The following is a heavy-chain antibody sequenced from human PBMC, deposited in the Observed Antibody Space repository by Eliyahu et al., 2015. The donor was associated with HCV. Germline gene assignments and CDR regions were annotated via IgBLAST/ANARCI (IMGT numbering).Heavy chain of an antibody. Sequence: EVQLVESGGGLVQPGRSLRLSCAAXXFXFXGYAMHWVRQAPGXGLEWXSGIXWNSGSIGYAXSVKGRFTISRDNAKNSLYLQMNSLRAEDTALYYCAKEGSSSRFFDYWGQGTLVTVSS. CDR1: XFXFXGYA. V-gene: IGHV3-9*01. CDR2: IXWNSGSI. D-gene: IGHD6-6*01. CDR3: AKEGSSSRFFDY. J-gene: IGHJ4*02.